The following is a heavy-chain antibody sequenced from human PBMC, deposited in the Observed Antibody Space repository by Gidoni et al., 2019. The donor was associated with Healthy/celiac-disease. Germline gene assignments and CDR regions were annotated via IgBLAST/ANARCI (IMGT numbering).Heavy chain of an antibody. CDR2: INHSGST. CDR1: GGSFSGYY. J-gene: IGHJ4*02. CDR3: ARRPGIAAAGRRGYYFDY. V-gene: IGHV4-34*01. D-gene: IGHD6-13*01. Sequence: QVQLQQWGAGLLKPSETLSLTCAVYGGSFSGYYWSWVRQPPGKGLEWIGEINHSGSTNYNPSLKSRVTISVDTSKNQFSLKLSSVTAADTAVYYCARRPGIAAAGRRGYYFDYWGQGTLVTVSS.